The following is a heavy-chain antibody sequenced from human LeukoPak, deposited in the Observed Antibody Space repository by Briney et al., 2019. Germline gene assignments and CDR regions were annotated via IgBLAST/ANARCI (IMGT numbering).Heavy chain of an antibody. CDR2: ISAYNGDT. D-gene: IGHD3-3*01. J-gene: IGHJ4*02. V-gene: IGHV1-18*01. CDR1: GNTFNGYG. CDR3: AREEYFYDWSGSRTTTDS. Sequence: VASVKVSCKASGNTFNGYGITWVRQVPGQGLEWMGWISAYNGDTKYAQKLQDRVTMTTDTSTNTAYMEQRSLRSDDTAVYYCAREEYFYDWSGSRTTTDSWGQGTLVTVSS.